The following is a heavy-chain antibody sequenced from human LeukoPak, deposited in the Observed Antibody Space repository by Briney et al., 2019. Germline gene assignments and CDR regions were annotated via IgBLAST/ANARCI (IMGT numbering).Heavy chain of an antibody. CDR1: GYTFTSHA. V-gene: IGHV1-8*03. CDR2: MNPNSGNT. Sequence: ASVKVSCKASGYTFTSHAMNWVRQAPGQGLEWMGWMNPNSGNTGYAQKFQGRVTITRNTSISTAYMELSSLRSEDTAVYYCARVHSGYGNYFDYWGQGTLVTVSS. D-gene: IGHD5-12*01. J-gene: IGHJ4*02. CDR3: ARVHSGYGNYFDY.